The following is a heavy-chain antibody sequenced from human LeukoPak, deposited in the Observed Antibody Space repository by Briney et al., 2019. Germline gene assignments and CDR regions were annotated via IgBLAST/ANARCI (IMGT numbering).Heavy chain of an antibody. J-gene: IGHJ4*02. CDR2: INADGGNT. V-gene: IGHV3-74*01. Sequence: QAGGSLRLSCAASGFIFRNHWMHWVRQAPGKGLMWVSRINADGGNTRYADSVKGRFTISRDNAKNSLYLQMNSLRAEDTALYYCGKDMKYSSRWLDYWGQGTLVTVSS. CDR1: GFIFRNHW. D-gene: IGHD6-13*01. CDR3: GKDMKYSSRWLDY.